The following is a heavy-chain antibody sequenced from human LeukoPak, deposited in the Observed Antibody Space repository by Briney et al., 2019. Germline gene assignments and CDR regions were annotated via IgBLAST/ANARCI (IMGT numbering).Heavy chain of an antibody. Sequence: GGSLRLSCAASGFTFSSYSMNWVRQAPGKGLEWVSAISGSGGSTYYADSVKGRFTISRDNSKNTLYLQMNSLRAEDTAVYYCAKEGGSSGSYPFDYWGQGTLVTVSS. V-gene: IGHV3-23*01. CDR2: ISGSGGST. D-gene: IGHD1-26*01. CDR1: GFTFSSYS. CDR3: AKEGGSSGSYPFDY. J-gene: IGHJ4*02.